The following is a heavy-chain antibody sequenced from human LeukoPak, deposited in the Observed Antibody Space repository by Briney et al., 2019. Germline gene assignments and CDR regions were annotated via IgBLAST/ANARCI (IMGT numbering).Heavy chain of an antibody. V-gene: IGHV4-34*01. J-gene: IGHJ4*02. CDR2: INHSGST. Sequence: PSETLSLTCAVYGGSFSGYYRSWIRQPPGKGLEWIGEINHSGSTNYNPSLKSRVTISVDTSKNQFSLKLSSVTAADTAVYYCARGPAFGDSSDYWGQGTLVTVSS. CDR3: ARGPAFGDSSDY. D-gene: IGHD3-22*01. CDR1: GGSFSGYY.